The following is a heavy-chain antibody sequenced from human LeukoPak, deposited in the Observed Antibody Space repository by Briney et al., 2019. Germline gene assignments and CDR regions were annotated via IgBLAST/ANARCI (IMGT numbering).Heavy chain of an antibody. Sequence: GGSLILSCAASGFTFSNYWMSWVRQAPGKGLEWVASIKQDGSEKYYVDSVKGRFTISRDNAKNSLYLQINSLRAEDTAVYYCARDRSSGWYLTPGFDPWGQGTLVTVSS. CDR1: GFTFSNYW. D-gene: IGHD6-19*01. CDR3: ARDRSSGWYLTPGFDP. CDR2: IKQDGSEK. J-gene: IGHJ5*02. V-gene: IGHV3-7*04.